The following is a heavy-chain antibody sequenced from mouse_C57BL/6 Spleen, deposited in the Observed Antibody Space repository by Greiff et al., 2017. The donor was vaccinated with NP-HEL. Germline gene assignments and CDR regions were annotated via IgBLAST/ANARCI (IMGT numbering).Heavy chain of an antibody. D-gene: IGHD1-2*01. CDR3: ARGGTTTAYAMDY. J-gene: IGHJ4*01. V-gene: IGHV2-2*01. CDR2: IWSGGST. CDR1: GFSLTSYG. Sequence: VQLQQSGPGLVQPSQSLSITCTVSGFSLTSYGVHWVRQSPGKGLEWLGVIWSGGSTDYNAAFISRLSISKDNSKSQVFFKMNSLQADDTAIYYCARGGTTTAYAMDYWGQGTSVTVSS.